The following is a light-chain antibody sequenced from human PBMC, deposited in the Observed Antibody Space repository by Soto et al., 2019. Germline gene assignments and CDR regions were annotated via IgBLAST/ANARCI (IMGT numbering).Light chain of an antibody. CDR3: QQFNAYPLT. J-gene: IGKJ4*01. CDR1: QGIGDY. Sequence: DIQLTQSPSFLSASVGDRVTISCRASQGIGDYLAWYQQKPGKAPKLLIYGASTLPSGVPSRFSGSASGTEFTLAISSLQPEDFATYFCQQFNAYPLTFGGGTKLEI. V-gene: IGKV1-9*01. CDR2: GAS.